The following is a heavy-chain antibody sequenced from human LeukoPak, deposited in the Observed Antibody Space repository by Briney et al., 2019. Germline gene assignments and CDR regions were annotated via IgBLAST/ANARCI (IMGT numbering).Heavy chain of an antibody. V-gene: IGHV3-23*01. J-gene: IGHJ4*02. CDR2: ISGSGGNT. Sequence: GGSLRLSCAASGFTFTNYAMTWVRQAPGKGLEWVSAISGSGGNTYYADSVKGRFTISRDNSKNTLYLQMNSPRAEDTAVYYCAKSPSSYYYDSSGSFFDYWGQGTLVTVSS. D-gene: IGHD3-22*01. CDR1: GFTFTNYA. CDR3: AKSPSSYYYDSSGSFFDY.